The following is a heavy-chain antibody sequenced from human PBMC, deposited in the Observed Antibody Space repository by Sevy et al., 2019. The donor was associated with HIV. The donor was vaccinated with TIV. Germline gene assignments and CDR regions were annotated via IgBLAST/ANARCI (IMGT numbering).Heavy chain of an antibody. V-gene: IGHV1-58*01. Sequence: ASVKVSCKASGLPFTNSAVQWVRQTRGQRLEWIGWIVVGRAITNYAQKFQETVTITRDLSTSTVSMELSSLRSEDSAVYYSAAEDMTRFGGPVRVFDIWGQGTMVTVSS. CDR1: GLPFTNSA. J-gene: IGHJ3*02. CDR3: AAEDMTRFGGPVRVFDI. D-gene: IGHD3-16*01. CDR2: IVVGRAIT.